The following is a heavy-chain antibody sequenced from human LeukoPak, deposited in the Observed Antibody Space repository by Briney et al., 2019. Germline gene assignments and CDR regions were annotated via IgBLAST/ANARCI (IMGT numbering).Heavy chain of an antibody. J-gene: IGHJ6*03. CDR2: IYYSGST. V-gene: IGHV4-39*07. D-gene: IGHD1-7*01. CDR3: ARVELELRYYYYYMDV. CDR1: GGSISSYY. Sequence: SETLSLTCTVSGGSISSYYWGWIRQPPGKGLEWIGSIYYSGSTYYNPSLKSRVTISVDTSKNQFSLKLSSVTAADTAVYYCARVELELRYYYYYMDVWGKGTTVTVSS.